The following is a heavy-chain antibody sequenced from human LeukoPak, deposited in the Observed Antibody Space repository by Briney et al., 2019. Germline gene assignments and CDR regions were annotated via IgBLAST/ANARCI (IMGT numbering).Heavy chain of an antibody. D-gene: IGHD2-2*01. CDR2: ISAYNGNT. Sequence: GASVKVSCKASGYSLTRYGISWVRQPPGQGLEWMGWISAYNGNTNYAQKVQGRVTMTTDTSTSTAYMELRSLRSDDTAVYYRARDRGGTTSNWFDPWGQGTLVTVSS. CDR1: GYSLTRYG. V-gene: IGHV1-18*01. J-gene: IGHJ5*02. CDR3: ARDRGGTTSNWFDP.